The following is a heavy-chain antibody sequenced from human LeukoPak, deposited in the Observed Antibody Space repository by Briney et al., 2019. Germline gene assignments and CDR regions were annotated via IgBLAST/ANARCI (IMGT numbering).Heavy chain of an antibody. D-gene: IGHD6-19*01. CDR3: TTVGSSGCDN. CDR1: GFTFSSAW. Sequence: GDSLRHSCAPSGFTFSSAWMTRVPRAPGQGLESVGRIKSKNAGGTTDYAAPVKGRFTISRDDSENTLYVQMNSLKTEDTAVYYCTTVGSSGCDNWGQGTLVTVSS. CDR2: IKSKNAGGTT. J-gene: IGHJ4*02. V-gene: IGHV3-15*01.